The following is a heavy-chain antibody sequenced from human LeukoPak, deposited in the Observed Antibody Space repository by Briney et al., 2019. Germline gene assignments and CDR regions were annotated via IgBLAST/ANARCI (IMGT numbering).Heavy chain of an antibody. J-gene: IGHJ4*02. CDR1: GFTFSDYS. Sequence: GSLRLSCAASGFTFSDYSMNWIRQPPGKGLEWIGEISHSGNTNYNPSLKSRVTTSVDTSRNQFSLKLYSVTAADTAVYYCARGAPNIAAAGTTHYFDYWGQGALVTVSS. V-gene: IGHV4-34*01. CDR3: ARGAPNIAAAGTTHYFDY. D-gene: IGHD6-13*01. CDR2: ISHSGNT.